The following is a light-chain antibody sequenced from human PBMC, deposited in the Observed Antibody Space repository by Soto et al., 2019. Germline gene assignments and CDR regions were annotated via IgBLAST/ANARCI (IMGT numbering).Light chain of an antibody. J-gene: IGLJ2*01. CDR1: SSDVGGYNF. CDR2: EVS. Sequence: QSALTQPPSASGSPGQSVTISCTGTSSDVGGYNFVSWYQQHPGKAPKLMIYEVSERPSGVPDRFSGSKSGNTASLTVSGLQAEDEGDYYCSTYAGSNIVVFGGGTKLTV. V-gene: IGLV2-8*01. CDR3: STYAGSNIVV.